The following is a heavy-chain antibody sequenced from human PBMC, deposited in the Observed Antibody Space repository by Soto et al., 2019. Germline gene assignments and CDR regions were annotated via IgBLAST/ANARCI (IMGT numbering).Heavy chain of an antibody. J-gene: IGHJ3*02. Sequence: PGESLKISCKGSGYSFTSYWIGWVRQMPGKGLEWMGIIYPGDSDTRYSPSFQGQVTISADKSISTAYLQWSSLKASDTAMYYWARSLLWFGELYSDDAFDIWRQGTMVTVSS. CDR1: GYSFTSYW. D-gene: IGHD3-10*01. CDR2: IYPGDSDT. CDR3: ARSLLWFGELYSDDAFDI. V-gene: IGHV5-51*01.